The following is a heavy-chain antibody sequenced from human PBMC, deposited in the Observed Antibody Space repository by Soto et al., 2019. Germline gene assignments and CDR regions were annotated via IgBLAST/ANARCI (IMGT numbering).Heavy chain of an antibody. CDR3: ARGERLGLDY. J-gene: IGHJ4*02. Sequence: QVQLQESGPGLVKPSETLSLTCIVSGGSINNYYWSWIRQPPGKGLEWIGYISYSGGANYNPSLKXXVXIXXDTSKNQFSLMLSSVTAADTAVYYCARGERLGLDYWGQGTLVTVSS. CDR2: ISYSGGA. D-gene: IGHD3-9*01. CDR1: GGSINNYY. V-gene: IGHV4-59*01.